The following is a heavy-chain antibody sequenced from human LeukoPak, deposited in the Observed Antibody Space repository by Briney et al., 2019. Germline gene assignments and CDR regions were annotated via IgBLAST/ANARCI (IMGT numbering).Heavy chain of an antibody. CDR1: GYTFTSYY. Sequence: VASVKVSCTASGYTFTSYYMHWVRQAPGQGLEWMGIINPSGGSTSYAQKFQGRVTMTRDTSTSTVYMELSSLRSEDTAVYYCARAPTYYYDTWSLYYFDYWGQGTLVTVSS. D-gene: IGHD3-22*01. V-gene: IGHV1-46*01. CDR2: INPSGGST. J-gene: IGHJ4*02. CDR3: ARAPTYYYDTWSLYYFDY.